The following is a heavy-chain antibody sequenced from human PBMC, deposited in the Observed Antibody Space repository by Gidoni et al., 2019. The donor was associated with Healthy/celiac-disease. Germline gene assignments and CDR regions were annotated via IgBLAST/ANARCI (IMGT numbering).Heavy chain of an antibody. J-gene: IGHJ4*02. Sequence: QVQLQESGPGLVKPSETLSLTCTVSGGSVSSDSYYWSWIRQPPGKGLEWIGYIYYSGSTNYNPSLKSRVTISVDTSKNQFSLKLSSVTAADTAVYYCASAPSDRIQLWLPDYWGQGTLVTVSS. V-gene: IGHV4-61*01. CDR2: IYYSGST. CDR1: GGSVSSDSYY. CDR3: ASAPSDRIQLWLPDY. D-gene: IGHD5-18*01.